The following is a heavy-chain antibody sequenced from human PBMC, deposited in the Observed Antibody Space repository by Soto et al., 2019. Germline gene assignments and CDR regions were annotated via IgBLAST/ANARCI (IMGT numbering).Heavy chain of an antibody. CDR3: ARILRESSGWYYYYYYYGMDV. CDR2: IYHNGST. CDR1: GYSISSGYY. D-gene: IGHD6-19*01. J-gene: IGHJ6*02. V-gene: IGHV4-38-2*01. Sequence: SETLSLTCAVSGYSISSGYYWGWIRQPPGKGLEWIGSIYHNGSTYYNPSLKSRVTISVDTSKNQFYLKLSSVTAADTAVYYCARILRESSGWYYYYYYYGMDVWGQGTTVTVSS.